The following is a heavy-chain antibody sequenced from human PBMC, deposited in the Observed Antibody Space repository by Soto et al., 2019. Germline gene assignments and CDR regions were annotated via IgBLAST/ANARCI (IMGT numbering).Heavy chain of an antibody. CDR2: IKSKIDGGTP. D-gene: IGHD4-17*01. CDR3: AKVLREVTTLSFDI. Sequence: GGSLRLSCAASGFTFTSAWINWVRQAPGEGLEWVGRIKSKIDGGTPDFAASVRGRFAISRDDSKSMVYLQMNSLRAEDTAVYYWAKVLREVTTLSFDIWGQGTMVTVSS. V-gene: IGHV3-15*07. J-gene: IGHJ3*02. CDR1: GFTFTSAW.